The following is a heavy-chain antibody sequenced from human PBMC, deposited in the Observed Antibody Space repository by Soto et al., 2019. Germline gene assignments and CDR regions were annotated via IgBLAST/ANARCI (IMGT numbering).Heavy chain of an antibody. J-gene: IGHJ5*02. CDR1: GFTFSSYA. CDR2: ISGSGCST. D-gene: IGHD3-9*01. CDR3: AKGEEFYDILTAPKGWFDP. Sequence: EVQLLESGGGLVQPGGSLRLSCAASGFTFSSYAMCWVRQAPGKGLDWVSAISGSGCSTYYADSVKGRFTIPRDNSKNKVDLQMNSLRAEDTAVYYCAKGEEFYDILTAPKGWFDPWGQGTLVTVSS. V-gene: IGHV3-23*01.